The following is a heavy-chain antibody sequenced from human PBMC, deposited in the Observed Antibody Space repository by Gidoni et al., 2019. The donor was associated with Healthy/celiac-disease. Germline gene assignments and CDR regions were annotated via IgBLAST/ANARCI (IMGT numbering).Heavy chain of an antibody. CDR1: GFTFSSYA. CDR2: ISYDGSNK. J-gene: IGHJ4*02. CDR3: ARGGDLTGYYRYFDY. Sequence: QVQLVESGGGVVQPGRSLRPSCAASGFTFSSYAMHWVRQAPGKGLEWVAVISYDGSNKYYADSVKGRFTISRDNSKNTLYLQMNSLRAEDTAVYYCARGGDLTGYYRYFDYWGQGTLVTVSS. D-gene: IGHD3-9*01. V-gene: IGHV3-30-3*01.